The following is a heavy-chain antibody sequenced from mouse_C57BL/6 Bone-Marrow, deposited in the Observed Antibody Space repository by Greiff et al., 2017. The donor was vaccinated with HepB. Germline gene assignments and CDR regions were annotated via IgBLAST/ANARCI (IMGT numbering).Heavy chain of an antibody. Sequence: EVKLQESGPGLVKPSQSLSLTCSVTGYSITSGYYWNWIRQFPGNKLEWMGYISYDGSNNYNPSLKNRISITRDTSKNQFFLKLNSVTTEDTATYYCARLLWLRRSAMDYWGQGTSVTVSS. CDR2: ISYDGSN. CDR1: GYSITSGYY. D-gene: IGHD2-2*01. J-gene: IGHJ4*01. CDR3: ARLLWLRRSAMDY. V-gene: IGHV3-6*01.